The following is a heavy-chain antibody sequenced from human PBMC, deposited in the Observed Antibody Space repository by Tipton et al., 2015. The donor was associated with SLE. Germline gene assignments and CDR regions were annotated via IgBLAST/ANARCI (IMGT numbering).Heavy chain of an antibody. Sequence: TLSLTCTVSGGSIRSHHWSWIRQPPGKGLEWIGYISYSETTNCNPSLKSRVTISVDTSKNQFSLKLRSVTAADTAVYYCAGAWQGYSSGGTCYVLDYWGQGTLVTVSS. CDR3: AGAWQGYSSGGTCYVLDY. V-gene: IGHV4-59*11. CDR1: GGSIRSHH. J-gene: IGHJ4*02. D-gene: IGHD2-15*01. CDR2: ISYSETT.